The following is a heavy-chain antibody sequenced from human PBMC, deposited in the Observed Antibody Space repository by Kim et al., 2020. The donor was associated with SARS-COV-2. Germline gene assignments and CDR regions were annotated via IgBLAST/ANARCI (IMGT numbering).Heavy chain of an antibody. Sequence: SETLSLTCTVSGGSISSKNYYWGWIRQSPGKGLEWIGSIYFSGNTYYNPSLKSRVSLSVDTSKNQFSLNLSPVTAADTAVYFCARGGIAMTGTKPPFDL. V-gene: IGHV4-39*07. J-gene: IGHJ2*01. CDR1: GGSISSKNYY. CDR2: IYFSGNT. D-gene: IGHD6-19*01. CDR3: ARGGIAMTGTKPPFDL.